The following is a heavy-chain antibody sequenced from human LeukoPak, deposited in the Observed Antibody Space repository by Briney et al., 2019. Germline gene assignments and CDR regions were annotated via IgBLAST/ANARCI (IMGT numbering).Heavy chain of an antibody. CDR2: ICYDGSNK. CDR1: GFTFSSYG. CDR3: SLGDPAPLCY. D-gene: IGHD3-10*01. Sequence: GGSLRLSCAASGFTFSSYGMHWVRQAPGKGLEWVAVICYDGSNKYYADSVKGRSTISRDNSKNTLYLQMNSLRAEDTAVYYCSLGDPAPLCYWGQGTLVSVSS. V-gene: IGHV3-33*01. J-gene: IGHJ4*02.